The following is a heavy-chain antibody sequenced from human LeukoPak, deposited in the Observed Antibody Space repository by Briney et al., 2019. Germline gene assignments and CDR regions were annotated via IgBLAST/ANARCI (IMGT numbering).Heavy chain of an antibody. Sequence: PSETLSLTCAVYGGSFSGYYWSWIRQPPGKGLEWIGYIYYSGSTNYNPSLKSRVTISVDTSKNQFSLKLSSVTAADTAAYYCARLASYDFWSGSEAFDIWGQGTMVTVSS. V-gene: IGHV4-59*08. J-gene: IGHJ3*02. CDR1: GGSFSGYY. CDR2: IYYSGST. D-gene: IGHD3-3*01. CDR3: ARLASYDFWSGSEAFDI.